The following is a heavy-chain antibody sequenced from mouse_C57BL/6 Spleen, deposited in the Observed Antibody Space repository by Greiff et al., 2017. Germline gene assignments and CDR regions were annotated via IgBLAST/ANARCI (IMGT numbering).Heavy chain of an antibody. CDR1: GYTFTSYD. CDR2: IYPRDGST. V-gene: IGHV1-85*01. D-gene: IGHD2-4*01. CDR3: ATEDYD. J-gene: IGHJ2*01. Sequence: QLQLKEPGPELVKPGASVKLSCKASGYTFTSYDITGVKRRPGQGREGIGWIYPRDGSTTCNEKFKGKATLTVDTSSSTAYLERHSLTSEDSAVYFCATEDYDWGQGTTLTVSS.